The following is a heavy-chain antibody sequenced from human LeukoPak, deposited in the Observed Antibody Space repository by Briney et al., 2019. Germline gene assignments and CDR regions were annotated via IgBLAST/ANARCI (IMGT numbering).Heavy chain of an antibody. D-gene: IGHD2-15*01. Sequence: GASVKVSCKASGYTFTSYYMHWVRQAPGQGLEWMGIINPSGGSTSYAQKFQGRVTMTRDTSTSTVYMELSSLRSEDTAVYYCAREIVVVVAATDGMDVWGQGTTVTVSS. CDR3: AREIVVVVAATDGMDV. CDR2: INPSGGST. V-gene: IGHV1-46*01. J-gene: IGHJ6*02. CDR1: GYTFTSYY.